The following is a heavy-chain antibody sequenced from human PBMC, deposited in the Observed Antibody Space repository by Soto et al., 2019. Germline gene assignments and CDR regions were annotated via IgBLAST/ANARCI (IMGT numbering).Heavy chain of an antibody. CDR1: GGTFSSYA. D-gene: IGHD5-12*01. V-gene: IGHV1-69*13. J-gene: IGHJ6*02. CDR3: ARVGSGYDFRYYYYGMDV. Sequence: ASVKVSCKASGGTFSSYAISWVRQAPGQGLEWMGGIIPIFGTANYAQKFQGRVTITADESTSTAYMELSSLRSEDTAVYYCARVGSGYDFRYYYYGMDVWGQGTTVTVSS. CDR2: IIPIFGTA.